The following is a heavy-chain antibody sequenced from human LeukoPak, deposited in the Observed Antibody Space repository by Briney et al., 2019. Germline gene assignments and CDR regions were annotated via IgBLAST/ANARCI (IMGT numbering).Heavy chain of an antibody. Sequence: PSETLSLTCTVSGGSIRSYYWSWIRQPPGKGLEWIGYIYYSGSTNYNPSLKSRVTISVDTSKNQFSLKLSSVTAAVTALYYCARALLVWDDYGYFDYWGQGTLVTVSS. CDR1: GGSIRSYY. D-gene: IGHD4-17*01. CDR3: ARALLVWDDYGYFDY. J-gene: IGHJ4*02. CDR2: IYYSGST. V-gene: IGHV4-59*01.